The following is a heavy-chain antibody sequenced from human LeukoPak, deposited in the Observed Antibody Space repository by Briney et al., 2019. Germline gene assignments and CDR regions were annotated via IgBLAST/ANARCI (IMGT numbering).Heavy chain of an antibody. CDR1: GYTFTGYY. V-gene: IGHV1-2*02. CDR3: ARGPVGPEWLVWDFDY. CDR2: INPNSGGT. Sequence: ASVKVSCKASGYTFTGYYMHWVRQAPGQGLEWMGWINPNSGGTNYAQKFQGRLTMTRDTSISTAYMELSRLRSDDTAVYYCARGPVGPEWLVWDFDYWGQGTLVTVSS. J-gene: IGHJ4*02. D-gene: IGHD6-19*01.